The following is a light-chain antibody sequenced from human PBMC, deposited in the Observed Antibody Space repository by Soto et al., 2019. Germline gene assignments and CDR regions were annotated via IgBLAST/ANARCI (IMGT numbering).Light chain of an antibody. J-gene: IGKJ3*01. CDR2: GAY. V-gene: IGKV3-15*01. Sequence: ELVMTQSPDTLSLSPGEGASLSCRASQSIRSNLAWYQQRPCQAPRLLMYGAYTRADGIPARFTGSGSGTEFTPSISSLEPEDFAVYYCQQSSNRPRFTFGPGTKVDIK. CDR3: QQSSNRPRFT. CDR1: QSIRSN.